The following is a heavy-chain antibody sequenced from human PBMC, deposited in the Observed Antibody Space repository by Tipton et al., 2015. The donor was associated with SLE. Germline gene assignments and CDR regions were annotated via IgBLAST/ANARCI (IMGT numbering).Heavy chain of an antibody. V-gene: IGHV4-31*11. Sequence: TLSLTCGVSGYSISSGYYWGWIRQPPGKGLEWIGYIYDTETTYYNPSLKSRVTMSIDRSKNHFSLRLRSVSAADTAIYYCAREVKSGRYDWFDPWGQGTLVTVSS. CDR2: IYDTETT. CDR1: GYSISSGYY. CDR3: AREVKSGRYDWFDP. D-gene: IGHD1-26*01. J-gene: IGHJ5*02.